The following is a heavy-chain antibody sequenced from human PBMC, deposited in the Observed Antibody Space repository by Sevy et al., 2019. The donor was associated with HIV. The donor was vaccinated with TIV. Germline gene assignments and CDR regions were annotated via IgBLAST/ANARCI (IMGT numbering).Heavy chain of an antibody. J-gene: IGHJ4*02. CDR3: ARVKYSSSYFDY. CDR2: IIQDGSEK. D-gene: IGHD6-19*01. V-gene: IGHV3-7*03. CDR1: GFTFSSYR. Sequence: GGSLRLSCAASGFTFSSYRMSWVRQAPGKGLEWVANIIQDGSEKYNVDSVRGRFTISRDNAKNSLYLQMNSLRAEDTAVYYCARVKYSSSYFDYWGQGTLVTVSS.